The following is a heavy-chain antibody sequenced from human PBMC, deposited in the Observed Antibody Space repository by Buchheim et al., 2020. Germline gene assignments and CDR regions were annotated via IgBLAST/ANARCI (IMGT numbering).Heavy chain of an antibody. J-gene: IGHJ6*02. CDR1: GFTFSSYE. Sequence: EVQLVESGGGLVQPGGSLRLSCAASGFTFSSYEMNWVRQAPGKGLEWVSYISSSGSTIYYADSVKGRFTISRDNAKNSLYLQMNSLRAEDTAVYCCAILWFGELLPYYYYGMDVWGQGTT. D-gene: IGHD3-10*01. CDR3: AILWFGELLPYYYYGMDV. V-gene: IGHV3-48*03. CDR2: ISSSGSTI.